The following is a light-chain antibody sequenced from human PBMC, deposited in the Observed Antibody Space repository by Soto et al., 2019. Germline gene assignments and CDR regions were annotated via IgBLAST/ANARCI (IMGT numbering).Light chain of an antibody. CDR2: DAS. V-gene: IGKV3D-20*02. CDR3: QQRRSWPVT. CDR1: QRISSNY. J-gene: IGKJ5*01. Sequence: DIVLTQSPGTLSLSPGERATLSGRASQRISSNYLGWYQQKPGQAPRLLIYDASKRATGIPARFSGSGSGTNFTLTISSLEPEDFAVYYCQQRRSWPVTFGQGTRLEIK.